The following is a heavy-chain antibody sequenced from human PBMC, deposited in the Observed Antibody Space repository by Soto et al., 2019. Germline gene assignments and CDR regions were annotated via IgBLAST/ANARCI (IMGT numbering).Heavy chain of an antibody. D-gene: IGHD6-19*01. CDR3: AKAIRQYSSGWYWGGY. Sequence: QVQLVESGGGVVQPGRSLRLSCAASGFTFSSYGMHWVRQAPGKGLEWVAVISYDGSNKYYADSVKGRFTISRDNSKNTLYLQMNSLRAADTAVYYCAKAIRQYSSGWYWGGYWGQGTLVTVSS. CDR1: GFTFSSYG. J-gene: IGHJ4*02. CDR2: ISYDGSNK. V-gene: IGHV3-30*18.